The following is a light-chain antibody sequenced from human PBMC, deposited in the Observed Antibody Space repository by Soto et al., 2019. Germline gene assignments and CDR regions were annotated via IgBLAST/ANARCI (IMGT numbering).Light chain of an antibody. J-gene: IGLJ3*02. V-gene: IGLV4-60*02. Sequence: QLVLTQSSSASASLGSSVKLTCTLNSGHSNYIIAWHQQQPGKARRFLMHLEGGGIYNKGSGVPDRSSCSSSGTDRYLTTAIHHVEEEAVYYCENSDSNTRVFGGGTQLTVL. CDR3: ENSDSNTRV. CDR2: LEGGGIY. CDR1: SGHSNYI.